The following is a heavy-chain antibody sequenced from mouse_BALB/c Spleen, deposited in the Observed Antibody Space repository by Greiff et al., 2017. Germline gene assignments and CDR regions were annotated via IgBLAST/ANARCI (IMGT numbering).Heavy chain of an antibody. CDR2: ISYSGST. CDR1: GDSITSGY. CDR3: ARRAYYGNYGAMDY. D-gene: IGHD2-10*01. J-gene: IGHJ4*01. V-gene: IGHV3-8*02. Sequence: VQLKESGPSLVKPSQTLSLTCSVTGDSITSGYWNWIRKFPGNKLEYMGYISYSGSTYYNPSLKSRISITRDTSKNQYYLQLNSVTTEDTATYYCARRAYYGNYGAMDYWGQGTSVTVSS.